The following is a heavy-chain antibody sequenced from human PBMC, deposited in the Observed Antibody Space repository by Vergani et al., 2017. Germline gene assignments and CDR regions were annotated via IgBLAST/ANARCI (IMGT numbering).Heavy chain of an antibody. CDR2: IYYSGST. V-gene: IGHV4-59*01. D-gene: IGHD1-1*01. CDR3: ARDLRERRAYYYYMDV. J-gene: IGHJ6*03. CDR1: GGSISSYY. Sequence: QVQLQQWGAGLLKPSETLSLTCAVYGGSISSYYWSWIRQPPGKGLEWIGYIYYSGSTNYNPSLKSRVTISVDTSKNQFSLKLSSVTAADTAVYYCARDLRERRAYYYYMDVWGKGTTVTVSS.